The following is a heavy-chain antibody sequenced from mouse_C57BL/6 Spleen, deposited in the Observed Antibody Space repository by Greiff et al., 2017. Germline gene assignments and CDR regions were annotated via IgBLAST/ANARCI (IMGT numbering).Heavy chain of an antibody. V-gene: IGHV1-62-2*01. J-gene: IGHJ4*01. CDR3: ARHEDEDGYYAMDY. CDR2: FYPGSGSI. CDR1: GYTFTEYT. D-gene: IGHD2-3*01. Sequence: VKLVESGAELVKPGASVKLSCKASGYTFTEYTIHWVQQRSGQGLERIGWFYPGSGSIKYNEKFKDKATLTADKSSSTVYMELSRLTSEDSAVYFCARHEDEDGYYAMDYWGQGTSVTVSS.